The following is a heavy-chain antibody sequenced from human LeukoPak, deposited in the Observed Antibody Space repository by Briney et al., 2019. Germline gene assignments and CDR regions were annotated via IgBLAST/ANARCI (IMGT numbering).Heavy chain of an antibody. Sequence: TGGSLRLSCAASGFTFSSYAMAWVRQAPGKGLEWVSAISGSGTSTYYADSVKGRLTISRDNSKNTLYLRMNSLRAEDTAIYYCAKVSGSGTYFPEYWGQGTLVTVSS. D-gene: IGHD3-10*01. V-gene: IGHV3-23*01. J-gene: IGHJ4*02. CDR3: AKVSGSGTYFPEY. CDR2: ISGSGTST. CDR1: GFTFSSYA.